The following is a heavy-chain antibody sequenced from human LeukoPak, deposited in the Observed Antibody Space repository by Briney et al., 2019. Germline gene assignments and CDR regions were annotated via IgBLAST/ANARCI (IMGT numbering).Heavy chain of an antibody. CDR3: ARRHHTIFGVVIMGLVDY. D-gene: IGHD3-3*01. CDR2: IYYSGST. Sequence: SETLSLTCTVSSASISSSPYFWGWIRQSPGTGLEWIESIYYSGSTYYNPSLKSRVTISVDTSKNQFSLKLSSVTAADTAVYYCARRHHTIFGVVIMGLVDYWGQGTLVTVSS. CDR1: SASISSSPYF. J-gene: IGHJ4*02. V-gene: IGHV4-39*07.